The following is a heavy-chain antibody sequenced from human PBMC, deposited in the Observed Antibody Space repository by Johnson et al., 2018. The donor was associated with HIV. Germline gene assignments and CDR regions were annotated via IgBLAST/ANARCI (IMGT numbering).Heavy chain of an antibody. CDR3: VREGAPSGRDFGAFDI. D-gene: IGHD1-26*01. CDR1: GFSVSTSY. V-gene: IGHV3-66*01. CDR2: IYSGGST. Sequence: VQLVESGGDLVQPGGSLRLSCAASGFSVSTSYMTWVSQAPGKGLEWVSVIYSGGSTYYADSRKGRFTISRDNFKNTLYLQMNSLRVEDTAAYYCVREGAPSGRDFGAFDIWGQGTMVTVSS. J-gene: IGHJ3*02.